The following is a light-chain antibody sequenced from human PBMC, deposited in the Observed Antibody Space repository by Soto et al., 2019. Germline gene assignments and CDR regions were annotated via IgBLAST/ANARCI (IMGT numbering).Light chain of an antibody. CDR2: DVN. CDR3: CSYAHTSRV. Sequence: QSALTQPRSVSGSPGQSVTFSCTGTSGDIGAYNYVSWYQFHPGKAPKMIIYDVNKRPSGVPDRFSGSKSGNTASLTISRLQADDEADYYCCSYAHTSRVFGGGTQLTVL. CDR1: SGDIGAYNY. J-gene: IGLJ3*02. V-gene: IGLV2-11*01.